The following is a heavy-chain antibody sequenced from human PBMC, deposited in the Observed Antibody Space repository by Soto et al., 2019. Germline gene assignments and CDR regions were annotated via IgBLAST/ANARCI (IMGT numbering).Heavy chain of an antibody. Sequence: QVQLVESGGGVVQPGRSLTFTCAASGFTFSSYGMLWVRQAPGKGLEWVAVISYDGSNKYYADSVKGRFTISRDNSKNTLYLQMNSLGAEDTAVYYCAKGSKGCSGGSCYSDYWGQGTLVTVSS. J-gene: IGHJ4*02. CDR1: GFTFSSYG. CDR3: AKGSKGCSGGSCYSDY. V-gene: IGHV3-30*18. D-gene: IGHD2-15*01. CDR2: ISYDGSNK.